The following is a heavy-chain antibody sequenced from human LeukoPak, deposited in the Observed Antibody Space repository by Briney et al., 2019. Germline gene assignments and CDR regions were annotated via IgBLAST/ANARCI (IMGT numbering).Heavy chain of an antibody. CDR2: INPKSGGA. CDR3: ARDNYGTLDY. Sequence: GASVKVSCKASGYTFTDYYIHWVRQAPGQGLEWMGRINPKSGGANYAQKFQGTVTMTRDTSISTAYMELSRLRFDDTAVYYCARDNYGTLDYWGQGTLVTVSS. CDR1: GYTFTDYY. D-gene: IGHD3-10*01. V-gene: IGHV1-2*06. J-gene: IGHJ4*02.